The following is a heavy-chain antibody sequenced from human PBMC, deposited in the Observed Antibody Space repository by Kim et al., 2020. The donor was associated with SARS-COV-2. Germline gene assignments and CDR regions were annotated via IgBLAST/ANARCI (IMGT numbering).Heavy chain of an antibody. J-gene: IGHJ5*02. V-gene: IGHV4-39*01. D-gene: IGHD3-9*01. CDR3: AGRKDLLTGYLSFDP. Sequence: PSLKSRVTISVNTSKSQFSRKLSSVTAADTAVYYCAGRKDLLTGYLSFDPWGQGTLVTVSS.